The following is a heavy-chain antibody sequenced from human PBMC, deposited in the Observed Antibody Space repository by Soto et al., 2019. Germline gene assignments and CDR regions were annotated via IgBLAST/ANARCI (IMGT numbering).Heavy chain of an antibody. Sequence: EVQLVESGGGLVQPGGSLRLSCAASGFTFSSYSMNWVRQAPGKGLEWVSYISSSSSTIYYADSVKGRFTISRDNAKNALYLQMSSLRDEDTAVYYWARDWILWFGERVYSYGMDVWGQGTTVTVSS. CDR2: ISSSSSTI. CDR3: ARDWILWFGERVYSYGMDV. J-gene: IGHJ6*02. D-gene: IGHD3-10*01. CDR1: GFTFSSYS. V-gene: IGHV3-48*02.